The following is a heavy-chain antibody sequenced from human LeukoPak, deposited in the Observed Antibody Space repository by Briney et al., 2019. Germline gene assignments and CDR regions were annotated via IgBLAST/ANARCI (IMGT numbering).Heavy chain of an antibody. V-gene: IGHV1-69*05. D-gene: IGHD3-10*01. CDR1: GGTFSSYA. CDR3: ARSRGGQPYFHFHYLDV. CDR2: IIPIFGTA. Sequence: GASVKVSCKASGGTFSSYAISWVRQAPGQGLEWMGGIIPIFGTANYAQKFQGRVTITTDESTSTAYMELSSLRSEDTAVYYCARSRGGQPYFHFHYLDVWGKGTTVNGSS. J-gene: IGHJ6*03.